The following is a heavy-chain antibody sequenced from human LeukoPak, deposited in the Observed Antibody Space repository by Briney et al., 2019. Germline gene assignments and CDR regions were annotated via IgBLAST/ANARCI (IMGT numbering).Heavy chain of an antibody. J-gene: IGHJ4*02. CDR2: IIPILGIA. Sequence: SVKVSCKASGGTFSSYAISWVRQAPGQGLEWMGRIIPILGIANYAQKFQGRVTITADKSTSTAYMELSSLRSEDTAVYYCAREGMGATVPIDYWGQGTLVTVSS. V-gene: IGHV1-69*04. CDR1: GGTFSSYA. D-gene: IGHD1-26*01. CDR3: AREGMGATVPIDY.